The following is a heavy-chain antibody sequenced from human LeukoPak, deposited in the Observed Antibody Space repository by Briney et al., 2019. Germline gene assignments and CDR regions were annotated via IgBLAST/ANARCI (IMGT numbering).Heavy chain of an antibody. CDR3: ARSLLYSSGWIDY. Sequence: SETLSLTCAVYGGSFSGYYWSWICHPPGKGLERIGDINHSGSTNYNPSLKGRVTISVDTSKNQFSLKLSSVTAADTAVYYCARSLLYSSGWIDYWGQGTLVTVSS. CDR2: INHSGST. D-gene: IGHD6-19*01. V-gene: IGHV4-34*01. CDR1: GGSFSGYY. J-gene: IGHJ4*02.